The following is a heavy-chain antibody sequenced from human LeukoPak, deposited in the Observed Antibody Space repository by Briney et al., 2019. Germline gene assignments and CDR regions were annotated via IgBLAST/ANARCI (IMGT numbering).Heavy chain of an antibody. V-gene: IGHV4-34*01. CDR3: ARDGSSGFDAFDI. D-gene: IGHD6-19*01. Sequence: SETLSLTCAVYGGSFSGYYWSWIRQPPGKGLEWIGEINHSGSTNYNPSLKSRVTISVDTSKNQFSLKLSSVTAADTAVYYCARDGSSGFDAFDIWGQGTMVTVSS. CDR1: GGSFSGYY. CDR2: INHSGST. J-gene: IGHJ3*02.